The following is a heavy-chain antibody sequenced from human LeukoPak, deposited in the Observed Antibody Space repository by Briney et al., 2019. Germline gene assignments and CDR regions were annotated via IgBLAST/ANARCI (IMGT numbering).Heavy chain of an antibody. J-gene: IGHJ5*02. V-gene: IGHV3-33*06. CDR2: ISFDGSNQ. CDR3: AKEPYQFIAAAGIGYNWFDP. CDR1: GFVFPTFG. Sequence: TGGSLRLSCATSGFVFPTFGLHWVRQAPGKGLEWVAVISFDGSNQYYSDSVKGRFTISRDNSKNTLYLQMNSLRAEDTAVYYCAKEPYQFIAAAGIGYNWFDPWGQGTLVTVSP. D-gene: IGHD6-13*01.